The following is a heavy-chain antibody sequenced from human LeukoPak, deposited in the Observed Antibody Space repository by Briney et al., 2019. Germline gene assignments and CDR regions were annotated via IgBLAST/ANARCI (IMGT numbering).Heavy chain of an antibody. V-gene: IGHV4-61*02. Sequence: SQTLSLTCTVSGGSISSGSYYWSWIRQPAGKGLEWIGRIYTSGSTNYNPSLKSRVTISVDTSKNQFSLKLSSVTAADTAVYYCARDPGPRITMVRGVITDCYYGMDVWGKGTTVTVSS. CDR3: ARDPGPRITMVRGVITDCYYGMDV. D-gene: IGHD3-10*01. CDR1: GGSISSGSYY. CDR2: IYTSGST. J-gene: IGHJ6*04.